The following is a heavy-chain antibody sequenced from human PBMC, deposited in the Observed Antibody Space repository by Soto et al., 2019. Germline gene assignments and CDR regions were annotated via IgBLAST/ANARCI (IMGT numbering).Heavy chain of an antibody. V-gene: IGHV3-30-3*01. CDR1: GFTFSSYA. CDR2: ISYDGSNK. CDR3: ARVGSSTTHYYYYYGMDV. D-gene: IGHD6-6*01. Sequence: SLRLSCAASGFTFSSYAMHWVRQAPGKGLEWVAVISYDGSNKYYADSVKGRFTISRDNSKNTLYLQMNSLRAEDTAVYYCARVGSSTTHYYYYYGMDVWGQGTTVTV. J-gene: IGHJ6*02.